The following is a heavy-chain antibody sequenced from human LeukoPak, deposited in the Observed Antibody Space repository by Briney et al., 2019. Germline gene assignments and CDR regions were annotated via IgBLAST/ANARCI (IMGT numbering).Heavy chain of an antibody. D-gene: IGHD3/OR15-3a*01. CDR2: IKQDGSEK. CDR3: ARIEGLNYYYYYMDV. J-gene: IGHJ6*03. CDR1: GFTFSNYW. V-gene: IGHV3-7*01. Sequence: GGSLRLSCAASGFTFSNYWISWVRQAPGKGLEWVANIKQDGSEKYYVDSVKGRFTISRDNAKNSLYLQMTSLRAEDTAVYYCARIEGLNYYYYYMDVWGKGTTVTVSS.